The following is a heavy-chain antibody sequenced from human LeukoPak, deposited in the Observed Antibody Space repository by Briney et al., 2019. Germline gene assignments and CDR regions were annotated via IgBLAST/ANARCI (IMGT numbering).Heavy chain of an antibody. V-gene: IGHV3-73*01. Sequence: PGGSLRLSCAASGYTFSGSAMHWVRQASGKGLERVGRIRSKANSSATAYAASVKGRFTISRDDSKNTAYLQMNSLKTEDTAVYYCTLPRGYCTNGVCPNYYYYYMDVWGKGTTVTVSS. D-gene: IGHD2-8*01. CDR2: IRSKANSSAT. J-gene: IGHJ6*03. CDR1: GYTFSGSA. CDR3: TLPRGYCTNGVCPNYYYYYMDV.